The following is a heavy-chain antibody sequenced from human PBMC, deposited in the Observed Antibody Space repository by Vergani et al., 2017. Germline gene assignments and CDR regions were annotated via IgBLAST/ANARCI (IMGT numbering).Heavy chain of an antibody. D-gene: IGHD6-19*01. CDR2: IIPILGIA. CDR1: GGTFNSYT. V-gene: IGHV1-69*08. CDR3: ARDLEGQAVAGSGY. J-gene: IGHJ4*02. Sequence: QVQLVQSGAEVKKPGSSVKVSCKASGGTFNSYTVSWVRQAPGQGLEWMGRIIPILGIANYAQKFQGRVTITADKSTSTAYMELSSLRSEDTAVYYCARDLEGQAVAGSGYWGQGTLVTVSS.